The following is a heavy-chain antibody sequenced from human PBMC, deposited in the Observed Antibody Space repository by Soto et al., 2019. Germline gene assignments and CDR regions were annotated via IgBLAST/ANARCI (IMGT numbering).Heavy chain of an antibody. CDR2: ISGSGGST. D-gene: IGHD3-9*01. V-gene: IGHV3-23*01. J-gene: IGHJ6*02. Sequence: WGSLRLSCAASGFTFSSYAMSWVRQAPGKGLEWVSAISGSGGSTYYADSVKGRFTISRDNSKNTLYLQMNSLRAEDTAVYYCAKGKLRYFDWLSGMDVWGQGTTVTVSS. CDR1: GFTFSSYA. CDR3: AKGKLRYFDWLSGMDV.